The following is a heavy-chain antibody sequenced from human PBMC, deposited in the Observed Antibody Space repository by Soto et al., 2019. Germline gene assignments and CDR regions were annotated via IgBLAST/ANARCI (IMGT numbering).Heavy chain of an antibody. Sequence: QVHLVESGGGLVKPGGSLRLSCAASGLTFSDYYMSWIRQAPGKGLEWVSYISSSGNTIYYADSVKGRFTISRDNAKNSRYLQMRSRRAEDTAVYYCARSPVGATCFDYWGQGTLVTVSS. CDR1: GLTFSDYY. V-gene: IGHV3-11*01. D-gene: IGHD1-26*01. CDR3: ARSPVGATCFDY. J-gene: IGHJ4*02. CDR2: ISSSGNTI.